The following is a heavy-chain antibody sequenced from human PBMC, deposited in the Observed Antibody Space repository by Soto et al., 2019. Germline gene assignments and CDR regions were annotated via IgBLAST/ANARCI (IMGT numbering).Heavy chain of an antibody. Sequence: GSLRLSCAASGFTFSSYSMNWVRQAPGKGLEWVSSISSSSSYIYYADSVKGRFTISRDNAKNSLYLQMNSLRAEDTAVYYCAREAVPVNACFDYWGQGTLVTVSS. D-gene: IGHD2-2*01. CDR3: AREAVPVNACFDY. CDR1: GFTFSSYS. V-gene: IGHV3-21*01. J-gene: IGHJ4*02. CDR2: ISSSSSYI.